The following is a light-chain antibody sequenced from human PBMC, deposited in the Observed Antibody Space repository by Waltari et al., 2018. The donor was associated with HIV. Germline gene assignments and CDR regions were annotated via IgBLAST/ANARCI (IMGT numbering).Light chain of an antibody. CDR3: QESYSIPWT. CDR2: TAS. V-gene: IGKV1-39*01. CDR1: RDIGTY. Sequence: DIQMTQSPSSLSASVGDRVTITCRASRDIGTYLNWYQQKPGKAPKSLIYTASSLQSGVPSRFSGSGSGTVFNLTISSLQPEDFATYYCQESYSIPWTFGQGTKVEIK. J-gene: IGKJ1*01.